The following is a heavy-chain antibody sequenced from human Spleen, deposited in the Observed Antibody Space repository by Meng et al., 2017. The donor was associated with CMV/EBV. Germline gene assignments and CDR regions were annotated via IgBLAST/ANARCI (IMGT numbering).Heavy chain of an antibody. Sequence: GGSLRLSCAASGFTFSSYSMNWVRQAPGKGLEWVSYISSSSTIYYADSVKGRFTISRDNAKNSLYLQMNSLRAEDTAVYYCAREKSWAISDWGQGTLVTVSS. J-gene: IGHJ4*02. V-gene: IGHV3-48*04. CDR1: GFTFSSYS. D-gene: IGHD3-3*01. CDR2: ISSSSTI. CDR3: AREKSWAISD.